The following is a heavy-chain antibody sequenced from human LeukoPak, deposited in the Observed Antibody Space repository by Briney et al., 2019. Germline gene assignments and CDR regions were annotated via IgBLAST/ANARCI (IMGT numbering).Heavy chain of an antibody. D-gene: IGHD3-10*01. V-gene: IGHV1-69*06. J-gene: IGHJ5*02. Sequence: SVKVSCKASGGTFSSYAISWVRQAPGQGLECMGGIIPIFVTANYAQKFQDRVTITADKSTSTAYMELSSLRAEDTAVYYCARAAELLWFGELNWFDPWGQGTLVTVSS. CDR2: IIPIFVTA. CDR3: ARAAELLWFGELNWFDP. CDR1: GGTFSSYA.